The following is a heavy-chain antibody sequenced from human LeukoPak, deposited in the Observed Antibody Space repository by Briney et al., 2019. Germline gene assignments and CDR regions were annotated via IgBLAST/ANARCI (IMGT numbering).Heavy chain of an antibody. CDR2: INHSGST. CDR1: GGSFSGYY. Sequence: SETLSLTCAVYGGSFSGYYWSWIRQPPGKGLEWIGEINHSGSTNYNPSLKSRVTTSVDTSKNQFSLKLSSVTAADTAVYYCARLLDGWELLRSRHFDYWGQGTLVTVSS. D-gene: IGHD1-26*01. J-gene: IGHJ4*02. V-gene: IGHV4-34*01. CDR3: ARLLDGWELLRSRHFDY.